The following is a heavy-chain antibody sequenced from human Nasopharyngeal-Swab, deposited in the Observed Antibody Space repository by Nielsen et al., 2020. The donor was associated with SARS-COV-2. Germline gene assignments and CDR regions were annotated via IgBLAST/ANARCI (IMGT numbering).Heavy chain of an antibody. CDR1: GFTVSSNY. D-gene: IGHD4-23*01. CDR3: AKLSTTVVTPAFDY. J-gene: IGHJ4*02. CDR2: IYSGGST. V-gene: IGHV3-53*01. Sequence: GESLKISCAASGFTVSSNYMSWVRQAPGKGLEWVSVIYSGGSTYYADSVKGRFTISRDNSKNTLYLQMNSLRAEDTAVYYCAKLSTTVVTPAFDYWGQGTLVTVSS.